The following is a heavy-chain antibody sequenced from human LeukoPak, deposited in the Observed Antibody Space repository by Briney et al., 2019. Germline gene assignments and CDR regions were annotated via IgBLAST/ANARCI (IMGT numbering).Heavy chain of an antibody. J-gene: IGHJ4*02. D-gene: IGHD3-10*01. V-gene: IGHV3-33*01. CDR1: GFTFSNYD. CDR3: AREKGSRITMVRGIPDY. Sequence: PGRSLRLSCAASGFTFSNYDMHWVRQAPGKGLEWVAVLWYDESNKYYADSVKGRFTISRDNSKNTLYLHMNSLRAEDTAVYYCAREKGSRITMVRGIPDYWGQGTLVTVSS. CDR2: LWYDESNK.